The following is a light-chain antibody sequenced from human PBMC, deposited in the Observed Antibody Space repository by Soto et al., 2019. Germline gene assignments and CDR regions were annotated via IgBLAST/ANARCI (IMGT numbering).Light chain of an antibody. Sequence: EIVLTQSPGTLSLSPGERATLSCRASQSVSSSYLAWYQQKPGQAPRLLIYGASSRATRIPDRFSGSGSGTDFTLTISSLEPADYAVYYCQPYGSSPPYTFGQGTKLEIK. CDR2: GAS. J-gene: IGKJ2*01. V-gene: IGKV3-20*01. CDR1: QSVSSSY. CDR3: QPYGSSPPYT.